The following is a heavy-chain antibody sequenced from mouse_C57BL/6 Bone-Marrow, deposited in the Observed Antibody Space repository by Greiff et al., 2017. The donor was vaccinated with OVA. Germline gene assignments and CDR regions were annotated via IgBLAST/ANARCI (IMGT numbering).Heavy chain of an antibody. CDR2: IYPRSGNT. V-gene: IGHV1-81*01. Sequence: QVHVKQSGAELARPGASVKLSCKASGYTFTSYGISWVKQRTGQGLEWIGEIYPRSGNTYYNEKFKGKATLTADKSSSTAYMELRSLTSEDSAVYCCAREGRYGNYFAYWGQGTLVTVSA. D-gene: IGHD2-10*02. CDR3: AREGRYGNYFAY. CDR1: GYTFTSYG. J-gene: IGHJ3*01.